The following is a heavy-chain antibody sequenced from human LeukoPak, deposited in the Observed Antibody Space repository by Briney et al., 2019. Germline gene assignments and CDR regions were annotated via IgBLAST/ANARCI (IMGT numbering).Heavy chain of an antibody. CDR2: ISGDGGST. CDR1: GFTFDDYA. V-gene: IGHV3-43*02. CDR3: AKGYHYDNSGAEQGAFDI. Sequence: GGSLRLSCAASGFTFDDYAMHWVRQAPGKGLEWVSLISGDGGSTYYADSVRGRFTISRDNSTNSLYLQMNSLRTEDTALHYCAKGYHYDNSGAEQGAFDIWGQGTMVTVSS. D-gene: IGHD3-22*01. J-gene: IGHJ3*02.